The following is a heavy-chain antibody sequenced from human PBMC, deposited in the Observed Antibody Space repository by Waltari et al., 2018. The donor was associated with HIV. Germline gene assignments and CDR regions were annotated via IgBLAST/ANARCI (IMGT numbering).Heavy chain of an antibody. V-gene: IGHV1-3*04. J-gene: IGHJ4*02. Sequence: QVQLVQSGAEVRKPGASVKLSCKASVYTFTNSAMHWVRQAPGQSLQWMGWIHTGSGDTKYSQNFQARATITRDTSASTAYMELSSLRSEDTALYYCARGWGTATPNFFDYWGQGTLVTVSS. CDR2: IHTGSGDT. CDR1: VYTFTNSA. CDR3: ARGWGTATPNFFDY. D-gene: IGHD1-7*01.